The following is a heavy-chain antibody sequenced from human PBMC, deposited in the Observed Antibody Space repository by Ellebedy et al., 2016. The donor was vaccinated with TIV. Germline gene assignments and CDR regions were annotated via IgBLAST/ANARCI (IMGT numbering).Heavy chain of an antibody. D-gene: IGHD6-13*01. CDR3: ARGGYSYALDY. Sequence: SETLSLTCTVSGGSVSSGSYHWSWIRQPPGKGLEWIGYAYYSGSTNYNPSLKSRVTISVDKSKNQFSLKLSSVTAADTAVYYCARGGYSYALDYWGQGTLVTVSS. V-gene: IGHV4-61*01. J-gene: IGHJ4*02. CDR2: AYYSGST. CDR1: GGSVSSGSYH.